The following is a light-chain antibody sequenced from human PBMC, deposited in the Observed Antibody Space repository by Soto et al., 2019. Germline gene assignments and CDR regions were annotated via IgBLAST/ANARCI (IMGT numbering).Light chain of an antibody. Sequence: DIQMTQSPCSLSASVGDRVTITCRASQSIGRFLNWYQQKPGKAPALLVYAASSLQSGVPSRFSGSGSGTDFTLTINSLQPEDFATYYCQQRYSPPPITFGQGTRLEIK. V-gene: IGKV1-39*01. CDR2: AAS. CDR3: QQRYSPPPIT. J-gene: IGKJ5*01. CDR1: QSIGRF.